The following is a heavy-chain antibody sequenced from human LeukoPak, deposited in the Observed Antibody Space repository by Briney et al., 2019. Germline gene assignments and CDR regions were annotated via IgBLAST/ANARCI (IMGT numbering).Heavy chain of an antibody. D-gene: IGHD3-22*01. CDR1: GGSFSGYY. CDR3: ARGHYYDSSGHVFGWWLDP. J-gene: IGHJ5*02. Sequence: SETLSLTCAVYGGSFSGYYWSWIRQPPGKGLEWIGEINHSGSTNYDPSLKSRVTISVDTSKNQFSLKLSSVTAADTAMYYCARGHYYDSSGHVFGWWLDPWGQGTLVTVSS. V-gene: IGHV4-34*01. CDR2: INHSGST.